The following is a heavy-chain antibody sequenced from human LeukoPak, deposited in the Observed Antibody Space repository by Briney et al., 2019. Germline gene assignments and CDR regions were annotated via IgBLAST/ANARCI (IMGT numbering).Heavy chain of an antibody. V-gene: IGHV3-23*01. D-gene: IGHD5-12*01. CDR1: GFTLRSYD. Sequence: GGSLRLSCAASGFTLRSYDMSWVRQAPGKGVEWVAATSGSGANTYYADSVKGRFTISRDNSQNTLYLQMDSLRAEDTAVYYCAKEYSGYDFDYWGQGTLVTVSS. CDR2: TSGSGANT. J-gene: IGHJ4*02. CDR3: AKEYSGYDFDY.